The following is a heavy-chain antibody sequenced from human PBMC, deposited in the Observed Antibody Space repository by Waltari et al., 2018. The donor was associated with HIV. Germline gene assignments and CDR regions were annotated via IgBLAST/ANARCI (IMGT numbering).Heavy chain of an antibody. Sequence: QVQLVESGGGVVQPGRSLRLSCAASAFLSSSNALHWVRQAPGKGLEWVAVIWFDGNHKYYSDSVKGRFTISRDNSKDTVDLQMNSLRTEDTGVYYCARGDIILMVYTIDYWGQGTLVSVSS. CDR1: AFLSSSNA. CDR2: IWFDGNHK. V-gene: IGHV3-33*01. J-gene: IGHJ4*02. D-gene: IGHD2-8*01. CDR3: ARGDIILMVYTIDY.